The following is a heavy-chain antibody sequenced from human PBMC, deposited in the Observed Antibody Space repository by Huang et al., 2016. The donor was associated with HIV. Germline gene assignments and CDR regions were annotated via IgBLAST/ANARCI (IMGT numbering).Heavy chain of an antibody. Sequence: QVQLVRSGAEVKKPGASVKVSCKASGYTFTRYGISGVRKAPGQGLECIGVSRAYNGNINYAQKFQGRVTMTTDTSTSTAYMELRSLISDDTVVYYCARDVPGSSWEFDYWGQGTLVTVSP. D-gene: IGHD6-13*01. CDR2: SRAYNGNI. V-gene: IGHV1-18*01. J-gene: IGHJ4*02. CDR3: ARDVPGSSWEFDY. CDR1: GYTFTRYG.